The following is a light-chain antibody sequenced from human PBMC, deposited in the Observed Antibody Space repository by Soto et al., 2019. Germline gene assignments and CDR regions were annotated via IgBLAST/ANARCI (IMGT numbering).Light chain of an antibody. CDR2: GAS. Sequence: IVLTQSPATLSLSPGQRATLSCRASQSVSNNYLAWCQQKPGQAPRLRIYGASNRATGIPDRFSGSGSGTDFTLTISRLEPEDFAVYYCQQYGSSGTFGQGTKVDI. CDR3: QQYGSSGT. CDR1: QSVSNNY. V-gene: IGKV3-20*01. J-gene: IGKJ1*01.